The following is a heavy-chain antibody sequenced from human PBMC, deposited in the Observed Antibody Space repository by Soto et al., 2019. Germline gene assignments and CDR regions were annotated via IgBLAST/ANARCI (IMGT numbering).Heavy chain of an antibody. D-gene: IGHD3-16*01. Sequence: GGSLRLSCTGSGFPFIGYNINWVRQAPGKGLEWVSSITVGSSHIYQPNSMKGRLTISRDDDKNSVYLQIDSLRDEDTALYYCSRSPEVGVRGAYWGQGTLVTVSS. V-gene: IGHV3-21*01. CDR2: ITVGSSHI. CDR1: GFPFIGYN. CDR3: SRSPEVGVRGAY. J-gene: IGHJ4*02.